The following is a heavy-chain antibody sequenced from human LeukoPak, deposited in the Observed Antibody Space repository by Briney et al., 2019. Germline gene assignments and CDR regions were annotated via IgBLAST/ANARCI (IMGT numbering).Heavy chain of an antibody. CDR2: IYYSGST. CDR3: ARFRFGELSAFDY. CDR1: GGSVSSGSYY. J-gene: IGHJ4*02. D-gene: IGHD3-10*01. V-gene: IGHV4-61*01. Sequence: PSETLSLTCTVSGGSVSSGSYYWRWLRQPPGKGLEWIGYIYYSGSTNYNPSLKSRVTISVDTSKNQFSLKLSSVTAADTAVYYCARFRFGELSAFDYWGQGTLVTVSS.